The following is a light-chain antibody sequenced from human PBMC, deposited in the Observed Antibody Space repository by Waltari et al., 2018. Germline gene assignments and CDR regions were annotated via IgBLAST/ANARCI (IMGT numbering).Light chain of an antibody. Sequence: SYELTQPPSVSVSPGQTARITCSGDALPKQYAYWYQQKPGQAPVQVIYKDTERPSGTPERFSGSVSGTTVTLIISGVQAEDEADYYCQSADTNNIVVFGGGTKLTV. CDR1: ALPKQY. CDR2: KDT. J-gene: IGLJ2*01. V-gene: IGLV3-25*03. CDR3: QSADTNNIVV.